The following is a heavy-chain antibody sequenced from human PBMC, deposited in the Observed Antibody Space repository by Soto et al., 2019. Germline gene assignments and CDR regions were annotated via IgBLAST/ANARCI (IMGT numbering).Heavy chain of an antibody. Sequence: QVQLVQSGAEVKKPGASVKVSCKASGYTFTSYGISWVRQAPGQGLEWMGWISAYNGNTNYAQKLQGRVTMTTDTPTSTAYRGRGGQRSDDTAGYYCARDGREDIAARPEGGPFDPWGQGTLVTVSS. J-gene: IGHJ5*02. CDR1: GYTFTSYG. CDR3: ARDGREDIAARPEGGPFDP. CDR2: ISAYNGNT. D-gene: IGHD6-6*01. V-gene: IGHV1-18*01.